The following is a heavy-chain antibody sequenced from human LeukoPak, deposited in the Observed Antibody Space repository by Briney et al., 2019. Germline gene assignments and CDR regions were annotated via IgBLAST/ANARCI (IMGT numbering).Heavy chain of an antibody. Sequence: PWGTLSLTCTVSGGSMSSYYWSWVRQPPGKGLECIWRIYSSGSTNYIPALKNRVTMSVDTSKSQFFLKLSSVTAADTAVYYCARWDFDYHGWLDPWGRGTLVTVSS. CDR2: IYSSGST. J-gene: IGHJ5*02. CDR1: GGSMSSYY. V-gene: IGHV4-4*07. CDR3: ARWDFDYHGWLDP. D-gene: IGHD3-16*01.